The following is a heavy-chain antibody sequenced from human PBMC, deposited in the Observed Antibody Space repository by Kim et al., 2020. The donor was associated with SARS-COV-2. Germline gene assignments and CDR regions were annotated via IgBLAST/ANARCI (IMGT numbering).Heavy chain of an antibody. D-gene: IGHD6-13*01. Sequence: GESLKISCKGSGYSFTSYWISWVRQMPGKGLEWMGRIDPSDSYTNYSPSFQGHVTISADKSISTAYLQWSSLKASDTAMYYCAMDVKQSIAAAGTKGTFDYWGQGTLVTVSS. V-gene: IGHV5-10-1*01. CDR3: AMDVKQSIAAAGTKGTFDY. J-gene: IGHJ4*02. CDR2: IDPSDSYT. CDR1: GYSFTSYW.